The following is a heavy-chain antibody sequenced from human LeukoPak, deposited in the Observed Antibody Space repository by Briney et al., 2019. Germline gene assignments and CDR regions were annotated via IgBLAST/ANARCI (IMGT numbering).Heavy chain of an antibody. J-gene: IGHJ4*02. CDR1: GGTFSSFA. D-gene: IGHD2-15*01. CDR2: IIPVLGTA. CDR3: ARVEPDCSGGSCYFGY. Sequence: SVKVSCKASGGTFSSFAISWVRQAPGQGLEWMGGIIPVLGTANYAQKFQGRVTITADKSTSTAYMELSSLRSEDTAVYYCARVEPDCSGGSCYFGYWGQGTLVTVSS. V-gene: IGHV1-69*06.